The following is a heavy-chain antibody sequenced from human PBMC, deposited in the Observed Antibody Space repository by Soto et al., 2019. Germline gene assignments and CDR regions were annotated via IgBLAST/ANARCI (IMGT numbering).Heavy chain of an antibody. J-gene: IGHJ6*02. Sequence: GGSLRLSCAASGFTFSSYGMHWVRQAPGKGLEWVAVISYDGSNKYYADSVKGRFTISRDNSKNTLYLQMNSLRAEDTAVYYCARAQQLISYYYYGMDVWGQGTTVTVSS. CDR1: GFTFSSYG. CDR2: ISYDGSNK. V-gene: IGHV3-30*03. CDR3: ARAQQLISYYYYGMDV. D-gene: IGHD6-13*01.